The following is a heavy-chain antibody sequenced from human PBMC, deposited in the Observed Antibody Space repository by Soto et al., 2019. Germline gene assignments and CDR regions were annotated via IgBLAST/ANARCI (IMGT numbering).Heavy chain of an antibody. D-gene: IGHD6-19*01. Sequence: SETLSLTCTVSGGSISTVDYWWSWIRQSPDMGLEWIGYIYYSGSTYYNPSLKSRVTISVDTSKNQFSLKLSSVTAADTAVYYCARTQAVAGPGYSYFDYWGQGTLVTLSS. V-gene: IGHV4-30-4*01. CDR1: GGSISTVDYW. CDR3: ARTQAVAGPGYSYFDY. J-gene: IGHJ4*02. CDR2: IYYSGST.